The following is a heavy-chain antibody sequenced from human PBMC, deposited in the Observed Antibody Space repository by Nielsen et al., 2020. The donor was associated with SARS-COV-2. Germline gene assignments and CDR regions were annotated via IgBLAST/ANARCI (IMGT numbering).Heavy chain of an antibody. CDR1: GFTFSDYY. Sequence: GGSLRLSCAASGFTFSDYYMSWIRQAPGRGLEWVSGTSASGASTYYADSVKGRFSISRDNSRNTLYLQMNSLRVEDTAIYFCAKDDVVRGDAYDIWGQGTVVTVSS. CDR2: TSASGAST. V-gene: IGHV3-23*01. D-gene: IGHD3-10*01. J-gene: IGHJ3*02. CDR3: AKDDVVRGDAYDI.